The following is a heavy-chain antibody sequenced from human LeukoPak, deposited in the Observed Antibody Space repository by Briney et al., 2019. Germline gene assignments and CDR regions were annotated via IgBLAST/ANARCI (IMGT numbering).Heavy chain of an antibody. Sequence: HPGGSLRLSCAASGFTFSSYAMSWVRQAPGKGLELVSAISGSGGSTYYADSVKGRFTISRDNSKNTLYLQMNSLRAEDTAVYYCAKTRSIGKIRPNDAFDIWGQGTMVTVSS. V-gene: IGHV3-23*01. J-gene: IGHJ3*02. D-gene: IGHD6-6*01. CDR2: ISGSGGST. CDR3: AKTRSIGKIRPNDAFDI. CDR1: GFTFSSYA.